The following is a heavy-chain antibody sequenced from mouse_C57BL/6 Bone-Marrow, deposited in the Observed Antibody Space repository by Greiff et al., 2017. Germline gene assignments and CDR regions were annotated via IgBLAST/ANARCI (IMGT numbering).Heavy chain of an antibody. Sequence: QVQLKQPGAELVMPGASVKLSCKASGYTFTSYWMQWMKQRPGQGLEWIGEFDPSDSYTNYNQKFKGKSTLTVDKSSSTAYMQLSRLTSEDSAVYYCARRSSGFPGFAYWGQGTLVTVSA. CDR3: ARRSSGFPGFAY. CDR1: GYTFTSYW. CDR2: FDPSDSYT. J-gene: IGHJ3*01. D-gene: IGHD3-2*02. V-gene: IGHV1-69*01.